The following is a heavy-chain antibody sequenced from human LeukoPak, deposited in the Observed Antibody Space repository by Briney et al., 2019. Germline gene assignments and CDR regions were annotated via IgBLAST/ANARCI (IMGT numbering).Heavy chain of an antibody. CDR1: GGSISSSSYY. V-gene: IGHV4-39*07. D-gene: IGHD5-12*01. Sequence: TSETLSLTCTVSGGSISSSSYYWGWIRQPPGKGLEWIGSIYYSGSAYYNPSLKSRVTISVGTSKNQFSLKLSSVTAADTAVYYCARDSGGYDSPTYYFDYWGQGTLVTVSS. CDR3: ARDSGGYDSPTYYFDY. CDR2: IYYSGSA. J-gene: IGHJ4*02.